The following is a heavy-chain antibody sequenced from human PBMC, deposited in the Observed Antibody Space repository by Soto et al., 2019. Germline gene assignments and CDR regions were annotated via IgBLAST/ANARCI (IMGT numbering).Heavy chain of an antibody. J-gene: IGHJ4*02. V-gene: IGHV4-59*01. Sequence: PSETLSLTCTVSGGSISSYYWSWIRQPPGKGLEWIGYIYYSGSTNYNPSLKSRVTISVDTSKNQFSLKLSSVTAADTAVYYCARLLSTKYSSSSGLLRTQKYFDYWGQGTLVTVSS. CDR1: GGSISSYY. D-gene: IGHD6-6*01. CDR2: IYYSGST. CDR3: ARLLSTKYSSSSGLLRTQKYFDY.